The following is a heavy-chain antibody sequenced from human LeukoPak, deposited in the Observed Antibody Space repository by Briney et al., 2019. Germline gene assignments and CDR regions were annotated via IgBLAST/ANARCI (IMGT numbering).Heavy chain of an antibody. CDR2: IKSKTDGGTT. CDR1: AFAFSSDC. CDR3: TTDYYDSSGPYVYYFDY. D-gene: IGHD3-22*01. J-gene: IGHJ4*02. V-gene: IGHV3-15*01. Sequence: GGSLRLSCAASAFAFSSDCMSWVRQAPGKGLEWVGRIKSKTDGGTTDYAAPVKGRFTISRDDSKNTLYLQMNSLKTEDTAVYYCTTDYYDSSGPYVYYFDYWGQGTLVTVSS.